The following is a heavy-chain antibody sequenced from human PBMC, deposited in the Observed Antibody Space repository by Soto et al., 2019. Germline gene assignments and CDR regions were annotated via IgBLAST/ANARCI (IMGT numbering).Heavy chain of an antibody. CDR1: GGSISSSSYY. CDR3: ARLLWDFWSGYYLYYFDY. D-gene: IGHD3-3*01. J-gene: IGHJ4*02. Sequence: SETLSLTCTVSGGSISSSSYYWGWIRQPPGKGLEWIGSIYYSGSTYYNPSLKSRVTISVDTSKNQFSLKLSSVTAADTAVYYCARLLWDFWSGYYLYYFDYWGQGTLVTVSS. CDR2: IYYSGST. V-gene: IGHV4-39*01.